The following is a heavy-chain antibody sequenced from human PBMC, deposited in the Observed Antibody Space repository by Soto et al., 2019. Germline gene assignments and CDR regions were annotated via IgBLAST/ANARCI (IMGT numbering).Heavy chain of an antibody. CDR1: GFTFSSYG. D-gene: IGHD1-20*01. J-gene: IGHJ4*02. CDR2: ISYDGSNK. Sequence: QVQLVESGGGVVQPGRSLRLSCAASGFTFSSYGMHWVRQAPGKGLEWVAVISYDGSNKYYADSVKGRFTISRDNSKNTLYLQMNSLRAEDTAVYYCAKDFRGITYYFDYWGQGTLVTVSP. CDR3: AKDFRGITYYFDY. V-gene: IGHV3-30*18.